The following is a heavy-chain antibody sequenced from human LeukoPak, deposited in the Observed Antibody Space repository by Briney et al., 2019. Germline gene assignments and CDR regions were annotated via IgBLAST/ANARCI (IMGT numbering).Heavy chain of an antibody. D-gene: IGHD1-1*01. CDR3: AKGGGGTNYYYMDV. J-gene: IGHJ6*03. CDR2: ISSSSSYI. V-gene: IGHV3-21*04. Sequence: PGGSLSLSCAASGFTFNTYSMNWVRQAPGKGLEWVASISSSSSYIYYADSVKGRFTISRHNAKNSLYLQMNSLRAEDMALYYCAKGGGGTNYYYMDVWGKGTTVTVSS. CDR1: GFTFNTYS.